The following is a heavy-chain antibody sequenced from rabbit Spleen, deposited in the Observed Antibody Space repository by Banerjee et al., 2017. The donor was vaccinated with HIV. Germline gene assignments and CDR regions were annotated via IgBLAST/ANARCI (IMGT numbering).Heavy chain of an antibody. J-gene: IGHJ4*01. CDR1: GFSFSSDYY. D-gene: IGHD6-1*01. V-gene: IGHV1S40*01. Sequence: QSLEESGGDLVKPGTSLTLTCTASGFSFSSDYYMCWVRQAPGKGLECGACIYPDSSGSTYYANWAKGRLTISKASSTTVTLQMTSLTDADTATYFCARGPPYAGYAGYGYVYLNLWGQGTLVTVS. CDR3: ARGPPYAGYAGYGYVYLNL. CDR2: IYPDSSGST.